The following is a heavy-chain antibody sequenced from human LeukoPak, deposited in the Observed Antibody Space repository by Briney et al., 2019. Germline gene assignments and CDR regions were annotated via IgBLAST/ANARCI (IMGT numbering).Heavy chain of an antibody. Sequence: RGSLRLSCAASGFTFSSYAMNWVRQAPGKGLEWVSFISSSSSTVYYADTVKGRFTISTDNAKNSPYLKLNSLRAEDTAVYYCASAAYDSSGYYLPDAFDVWGQARMVSASS. CDR1: GFTFSSYA. CDR2: ISSSSSTV. J-gene: IGHJ3*01. V-gene: IGHV3-48*01. CDR3: ASAAYDSSGYYLPDAFDV. D-gene: IGHD3-22*01.